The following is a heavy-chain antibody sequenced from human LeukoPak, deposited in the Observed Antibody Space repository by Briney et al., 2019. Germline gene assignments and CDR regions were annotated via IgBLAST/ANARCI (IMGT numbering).Heavy chain of an antibody. Sequence: EASVKVSCKASGYTFTGYYMHWVRQAPGQGLEWMGWINPNSGGTNYAQKFQGRVTMTRDTSISTAYMELSRLRSDDTAVYYCARGYSMVRGVIPDDFDYWGQGTLVTVSS. CDR1: GYTFTGYY. J-gene: IGHJ4*02. V-gene: IGHV1-2*02. D-gene: IGHD3-10*01. CDR2: INPNSGGT. CDR3: ARGYSMVRGVIPDDFDY.